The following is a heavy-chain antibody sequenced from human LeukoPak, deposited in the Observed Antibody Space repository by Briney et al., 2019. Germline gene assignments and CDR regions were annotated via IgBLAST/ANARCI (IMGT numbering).Heavy chain of an antibody. D-gene: IGHD3-9*01. Sequence: GGSLRLSCAASGLTFSSIAMTWVRQAPGKGLEWVSTIRGNGDTAYNADSVKGRFTISRDNSKNTLYLQMNSLRAEDTALYYCAKPYSGTILTGWFDPWGQGTLVTVSS. V-gene: IGHV3-23*01. CDR1: GLTFSSIA. CDR3: AKPYSGTILTGWFDP. CDR2: IRGNGDTA. J-gene: IGHJ5*02.